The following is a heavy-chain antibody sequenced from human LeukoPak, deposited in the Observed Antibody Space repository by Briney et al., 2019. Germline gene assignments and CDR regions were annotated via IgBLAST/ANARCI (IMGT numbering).Heavy chain of an antibody. Sequence: GGSLRLSCAASGFTFSSHAMNWVRQAPGKGLEWVSGISNSGGNTYYADSVKGRFTISRDNSKNTLYLQMNSLRAEDTAVYYCAKDLYSDYEFDYWGQGTLVTVSS. CDR2: ISNSGGNT. V-gene: IGHV3-23*01. D-gene: IGHD4-11*01. CDR3: AKDLYSDYEFDY. J-gene: IGHJ4*02. CDR1: GFTFSSHA.